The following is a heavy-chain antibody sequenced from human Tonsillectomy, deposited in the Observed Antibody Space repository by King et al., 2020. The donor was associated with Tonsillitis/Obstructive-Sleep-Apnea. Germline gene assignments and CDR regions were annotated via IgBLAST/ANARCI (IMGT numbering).Heavy chain of an antibody. Sequence: VQLVESGGGLVQPGRSLRLSCAASGFTFDDYAMYWVRQAPGKGLEWVSGISWNSGSIGYADSVKGRFTISRDNAKNSLYLQMNSLRAEDTAFYYCAKSAYYDFWSGYYSERDHMDVWGKGTTVTVS. V-gene: IGHV3-9*01. D-gene: IGHD3-3*01. CDR3: AKSAYYDFWSGYYSERDHMDV. CDR1: GFTFDDYA. J-gene: IGHJ6*03. CDR2: ISWNSGSI.